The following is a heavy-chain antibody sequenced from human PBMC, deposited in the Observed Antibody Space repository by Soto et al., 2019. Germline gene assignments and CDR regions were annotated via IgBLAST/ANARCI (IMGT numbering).Heavy chain of an antibody. Sequence: EVQLVESGGGLVQPGGSLRLSCEASGFSFNHYWIHWVRQAPGKGLVWVSRINSDGSSTNYAESVKGRFTISRDNAKNTLYLQMNSLRAEDTAVYFCARELAPYSTTGSMDVWGQGTTVAVSS. V-gene: IGHV3-74*01. CDR3: ARELAPYSTTGSMDV. J-gene: IGHJ6*02. CDR2: INSDGSST. D-gene: IGHD6-13*01. CDR1: GFSFNHYW.